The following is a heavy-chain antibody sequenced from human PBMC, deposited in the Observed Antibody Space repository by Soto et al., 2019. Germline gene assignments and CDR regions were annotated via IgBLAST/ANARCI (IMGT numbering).Heavy chain of an antibody. CDR1: GGSISSGGYY. V-gene: IGHV4-31*03. CDR3: ARLLVYYYGSGSYFFWNYYYGMDV. CDR2: IYYSGST. D-gene: IGHD3-10*01. Sequence: SETLSLTCTVSGGSISSGGYYWSWIRQHPGKGLEWIGYIYYSGSTYYNPSLKSRVTISVDTSKNQFPLKLSSVTAADTAVYYCARLLVYYYGSGSYFFWNYYYGMDVWGQGTTVTVSS. J-gene: IGHJ6*02.